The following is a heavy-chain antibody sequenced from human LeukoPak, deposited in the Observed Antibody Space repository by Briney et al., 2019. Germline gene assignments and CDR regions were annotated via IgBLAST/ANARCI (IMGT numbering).Heavy chain of an antibody. D-gene: IGHD3-22*01. CDR1: GGTFSSYA. Sequence: SVKVSXKASGGTFSSYAISWLRQAPGQGLEWMGRIIPIFGTANYAQKFQGRVTITTDESTSTAYMELSSLRSEDTAVYYCAAGTMIGNAFDIWGQGTMVTVSS. CDR2: IIPIFGTA. J-gene: IGHJ3*02. V-gene: IGHV1-69*05. CDR3: AAGTMIGNAFDI.